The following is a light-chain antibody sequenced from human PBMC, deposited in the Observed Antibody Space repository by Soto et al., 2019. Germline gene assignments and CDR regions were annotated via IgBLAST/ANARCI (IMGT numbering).Light chain of an antibody. CDR3: QQYDKWPYT. CDR2: GAF. Sequence: EILLTQSPATLSLSPGERATLSSRPSQSFGSNLACYQQNPGQAPRLLFYGAFIRAPGFPVTFRGTGSGSEFTLTITSLQSEDGALYYCQQYDKWPYTFGQGTNLEIK. J-gene: IGKJ2*01. V-gene: IGKV3-15*01. CDR1: QSFGSN.